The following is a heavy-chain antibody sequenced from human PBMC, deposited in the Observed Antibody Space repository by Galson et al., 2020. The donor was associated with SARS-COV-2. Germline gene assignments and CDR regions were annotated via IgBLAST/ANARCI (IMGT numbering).Heavy chain of an antibody. V-gene: IGHV3-21*01. CDR1: GFTFSSYS. CDR3: ARVMPLNWIHIDY. D-gene: IGHD2-2*01. Sequence: NSGGSLRLSCAASGFTFSSYSMNWVRQAPGKGLEWVSSISSSSSYIYYADSVKGRFTISRDNAKNSLYLQMNSLRAEDTAVYYCARVMPLNWIHIDYWGQGTLVTVSS. CDR2: ISSSSSYI. J-gene: IGHJ4*02.